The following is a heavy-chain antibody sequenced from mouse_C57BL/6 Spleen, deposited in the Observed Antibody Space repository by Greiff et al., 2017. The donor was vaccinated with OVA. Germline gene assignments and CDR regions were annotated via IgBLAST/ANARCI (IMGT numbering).Heavy chain of an antibody. D-gene: IGHD3-2*02. J-gene: IGHJ2*01. CDR1: GYTFTSYW. Sequence: QVQLQQPGAELVRPGTSVKLYCKASGYTFTSYWMHWVKQRPGQGLEWIGVIDPSDSYTNYIQKLKGKATLTVDTSSSTAYMQLSSLTSEDSAVYYCARSETAQATDDWGQGTTLTVSS. CDR2: IDPSDSYT. CDR3: ARSETAQATDD. V-gene: IGHV1-59*01.